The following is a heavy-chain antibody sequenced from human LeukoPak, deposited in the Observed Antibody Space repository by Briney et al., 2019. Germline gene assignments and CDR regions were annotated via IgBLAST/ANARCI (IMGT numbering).Heavy chain of an antibody. CDR2: IYHSGST. D-gene: IGHD6-19*01. CDR3: ARDGRAVAEAFDI. Sequence: SETLSLTCAVSGGSISSSNWWSWVRQPPGKGLEWIGEIYHSGSTNYNPSLKSRVTIPVDKSKNQYSLKLSSVTAADTAVYYCARDGRAVAEAFDIWGQGTMVTVSS. CDR1: GGSISSSNW. J-gene: IGHJ3*02. V-gene: IGHV4-4*02.